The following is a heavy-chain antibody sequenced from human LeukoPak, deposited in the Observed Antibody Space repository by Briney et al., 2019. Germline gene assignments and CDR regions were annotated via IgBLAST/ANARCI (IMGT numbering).Heavy chain of an antibody. CDR2: IQWDGYNK. J-gene: IGHJ4*02. V-gene: IGHV3-30*02. CDR3: ARREAVGAMSDFDD. CDR1: GFSITGYG. Sequence: PGGSLRLSCAASGFSITGYGIHWARQAPGKGLEWVATIQWDGYNKYYVDSVKGRFTVSRDTSKNTVYLQMDSLRCEDTAVYYCARREAVGAMSDFDDWGQGTLVTVSS. D-gene: IGHD1-26*01.